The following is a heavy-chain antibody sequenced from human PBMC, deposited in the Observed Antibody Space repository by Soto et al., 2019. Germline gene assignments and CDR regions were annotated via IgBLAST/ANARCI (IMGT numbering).Heavy chain of an antibody. Sequence: PGGSLRLSCAASGFTFSTYTMNWVRQAPGKGLERVSSISSSSNYIYYADSLNGRFTISRDNSKNTLYLQMNSLRVEDTAVYYCLNDADGSGSSYKGSFDPWGRGSLVTVSS. D-gene: IGHD3-10*01. J-gene: IGHJ5*02. CDR3: LNDADGSGSSYKGSFDP. CDR1: GFTFSTYT. CDR2: ISSSSNYI. V-gene: IGHV3-21*04.